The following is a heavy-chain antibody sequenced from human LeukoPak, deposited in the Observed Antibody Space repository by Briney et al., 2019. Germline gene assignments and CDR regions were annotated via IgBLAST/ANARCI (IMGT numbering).Heavy chain of an antibody. J-gene: IGHJ6*04. CDR3: ARRALRYCSSTSCPAQYYGVDV. V-gene: IGHV3-7*03. D-gene: IGHD2-2*01. CDR2: IKEDGSEK. Sequence: GGSLRLSCAAPGFIFSSYWMSWVRQAPGKGLEWVANIKEDGSEKYYVDSVKGRFTISRDNAKNSLYLQTNSLRAEDTAVYYCARRALRYCSSTSCPAQYYGVDVWGKGTTVTVSS. CDR1: GFIFSSYW.